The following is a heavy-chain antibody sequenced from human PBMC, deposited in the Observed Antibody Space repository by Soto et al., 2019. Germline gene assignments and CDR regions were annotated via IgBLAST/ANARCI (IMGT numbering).Heavy chain of an antibody. Sequence: GGFLWQDRGASGLSFCQWSPNRERQAPGKGLEWISGISIRDTFYSDSVKGRFIISRDNSKNTLYLQMNSLRADDTAIYYCAKEGESSHFQFDYWGQGTLVTVSS. CDR1: GLSFCQWS. CDR3: AKEGESSHFQFDY. CDR2: ISIRDT. V-gene: IGHV3-23*01. J-gene: IGHJ4*02. D-gene: IGHD3-22*01.